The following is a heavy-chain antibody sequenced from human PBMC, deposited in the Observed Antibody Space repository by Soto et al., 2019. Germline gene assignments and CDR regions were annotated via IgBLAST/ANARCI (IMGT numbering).Heavy chain of an antibody. J-gene: IGHJ5*02. CDR3: ARDQSWHDLVWWFDP. Sequence: PETLSLTCTLPGTSISSYYSSWIRQPPGKGLEWIGYIYYSGSTNYNLSLKSRVTMTKDTSTSTVYMELNSLTSEDTAVYYCARDQSWHDLVWWFDPWGQGTLVTVSS. CDR1: GTSISSYY. V-gene: IGHV4-59*01. D-gene: IGHD1-1*01. CDR2: IYYSGST.